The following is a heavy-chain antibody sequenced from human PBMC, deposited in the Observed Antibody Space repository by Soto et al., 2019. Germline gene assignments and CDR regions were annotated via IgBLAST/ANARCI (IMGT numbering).Heavy chain of an antibody. CDR1: GYTCTSYA. Sequence: QVPLVQSGAEVKKPGASVKVSCKASGYTCTSYAMHWVRQAPGKRLEWMGWINAGNGNTKYSQKFQGRVTITRDTSASTGYMELSSLRSEDTAVYYCARDNIAARPGDAFAIWGQGTMVTVSS. CDR3: ARDNIAARPGDAFAI. CDR2: INAGNGNT. D-gene: IGHD6-6*01. J-gene: IGHJ3*02. V-gene: IGHV1-3*01.